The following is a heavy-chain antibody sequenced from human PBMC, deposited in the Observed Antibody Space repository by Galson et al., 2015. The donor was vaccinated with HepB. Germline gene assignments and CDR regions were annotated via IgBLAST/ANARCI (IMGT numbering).Heavy chain of an antibody. V-gene: IGHV1-8*01. J-gene: IGHJ4*02. CDR3: ARGLTGDFDY. Sequence: SVKVSCKASGYTFTSYYINWVRQATGKGLEWMGWINPNSGNTDYAQKFQGRVTMTRNTSRSTAYMELSSLRSEDTAVYYCARGLTGDFDYWGQGTLVTVSS. CDR2: INPNSGNT. CDR1: GYTFTSYY. D-gene: IGHD7-27*01.